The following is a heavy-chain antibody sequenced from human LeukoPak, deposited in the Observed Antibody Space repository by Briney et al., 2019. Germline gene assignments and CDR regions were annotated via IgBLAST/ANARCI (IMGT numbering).Heavy chain of an antibody. V-gene: IGHV4-61*02. Sequence: SETLSLTCTVSGGSISSGSYYWSWIRQPAGKGLEWIGRIYSTGRSDYNPSLKSRITMSVDTSKNQFSLKLTSVTAADTAVYYCATTTIRLGYWGQGTLVTVSS. CDR1: GGSISSGSYY. CDR2: IYSTGRS. J-gene: IGHJ4*02. D-gene: IGHD1-1*01. CDR3: ATTTIRLGY.